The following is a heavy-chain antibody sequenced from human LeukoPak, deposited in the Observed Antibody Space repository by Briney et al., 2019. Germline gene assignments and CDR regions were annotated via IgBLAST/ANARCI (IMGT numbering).Heavy chain of an antibody. CDR1: GFTFNSYA. CDR2: ITHSGGGT. J-gene: IGHJ4*02. D-gene: IGHD6-13*01. V-gene: IGHV3-23*01. Sequence: PGGSLRLSCAASGFTFNSYAMSWVRQAPGKGLAWVSTITHSGGGTFYADSVKGRFTISRDISENTLYLQMNSLRAEDTAVYYCAKAWAAAGIFDSWGLGTLVTASS. CDR3: AKAWAAAGIFDS.